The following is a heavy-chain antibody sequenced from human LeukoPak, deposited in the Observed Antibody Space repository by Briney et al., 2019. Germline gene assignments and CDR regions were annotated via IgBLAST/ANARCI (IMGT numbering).Heavy chain of an antibody. Sequence: PGGSLRLSCAASGFTFSSYGMHWVRQAPGKGLEWVAVISYDGSNKYYADSVKGRFTISRDNSKNTLYLQMNSLRAEDTAVYYCAKDSQGWRFGELSGYWGQGTLVTVSS. CDR2: ISYDGSNK. CDR1: GFTFSSYG. V-gene: IGHV3-30*18. D-gene: IGHD3-10*01. J-gene: IGHJ4*02. CDR3: AKDSQGWRFGELSGY.